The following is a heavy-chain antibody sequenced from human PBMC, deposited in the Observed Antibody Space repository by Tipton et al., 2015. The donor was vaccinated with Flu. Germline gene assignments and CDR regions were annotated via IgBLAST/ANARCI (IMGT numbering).Heavy chain of an antibody. CDR2: IYTSGST. V-gene: IGHV4-61*02. Sequence: TLSLTCTVSGCSISSGSYYWSWIRQPAGKGLEWIGRIYTSGSTNYNPSLKSRVTISVDTSKNQFSLKLSSVTAADTAVYYCARDLFGEKDWFDPWGQGTLVTVSS. J-gene: IGHJ5*02. D-gene: IGHD3-10*01. CDR1: GCSISSGSYY. CDR3: ARDLFGEKDWFDP.